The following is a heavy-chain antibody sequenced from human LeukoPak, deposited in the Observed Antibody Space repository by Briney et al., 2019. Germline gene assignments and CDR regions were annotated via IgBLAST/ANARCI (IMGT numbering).Heavy chain of an antibody. CDR3: ARESYCSGGSCYMVVAFDI. V-gene: IGHV4-59*01. CDR1: GGSISSYY. CDR2: IYYSGST. Sequence: PSKTLSLTCTVSGGSISSYYWSWIRQPPGKGLEWIGYIYYSGSTNYNPSLKSRVTISVDTSKNQFSLKLSSVTAADTAVYYCARESYCSGGSCYMVVAFDIWGQGTMVTVSS. J-gene: IGHJ3*02. D-gene: IGHD2-15*01.